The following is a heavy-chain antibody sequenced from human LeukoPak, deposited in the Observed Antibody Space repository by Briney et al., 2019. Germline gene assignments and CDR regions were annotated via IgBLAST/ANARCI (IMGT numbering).Heavy chain of an antibody. CDR1: GGSINNCY. CDR3: AKHLSNTFYDRIWFDP. J-gene: IGHJ5*02. CDR2: VYYSGST. V-gene: IGHV4-59*01. Sequence: SETLSLTCSVSGGSINNCYWSWIRQPPGQELEWIGSVYYSGSTNYNPSLKSRATISVDTSTNQFSLKLKSVTAADTAVYYCAKHLSNTFYDRIWFDPWGQGTLVTVSS. D-gene: IGHD3-22*01.